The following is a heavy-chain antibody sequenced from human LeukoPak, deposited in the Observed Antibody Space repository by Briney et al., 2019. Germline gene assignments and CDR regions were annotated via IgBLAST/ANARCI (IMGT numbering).Heavy chain of an antibody. V-gene: IGHV4-34*01. CDR2: IHAIEST. J-gene: IGHJ4*02. CDR1: GDSLSGHY. Sequence: SETLSLTCAVSGDSLSGHYWDWIRQPPGKGLEWIGEIHAIESTNYNPSLRSRVTVSLDTSKNQFSLRMTSVTAADTAVYYCASGTDSRKLGYWGQGTLVTVSS. CDR3: ASGTDSRKLGY. D-gene: IGHD3-22*01.